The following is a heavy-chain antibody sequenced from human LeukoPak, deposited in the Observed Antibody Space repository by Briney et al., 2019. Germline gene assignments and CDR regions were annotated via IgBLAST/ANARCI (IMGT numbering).Heavy chain of an antibody. Sequence: GGSLRLSCAASGFTSTNYAMNWVRQAPGKGLEWVSVLIGSSGSTDYADSVKGRFTISRDTSKDTLFLQMNSLRAEDTAIYYCAKGAYDYIEIGYFDSWGQGTLVTVSS. CDR2: LIGSSGST. J-gene: IGHJ4*02. V-gene: IGHV3-23*01. CDR1: GFTSTNYA. CDR3: AKGAYDYIEIGYFDS. D-gene: IGHD5-12*01.